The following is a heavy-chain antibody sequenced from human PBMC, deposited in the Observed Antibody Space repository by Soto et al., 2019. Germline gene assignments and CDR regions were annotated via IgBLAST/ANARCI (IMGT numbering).Heavy chain of an antibody. CDR1: GFTLISHG. CDR3: ARSAYGDYEGHDAFDI. V-gene: IGHV3-33*01. Sequence: QVQLVESGGGVVQPGKSLRLSCEASGFTLISHGMHCVRQAPGKGLEWVAVIWNDGSYKYYPDSVKGRFTISRDDSKNTLYLQMDSLRVEDTAFYYCARSAYGDYEGHDAFDIWGQGTMVTVSS. CDR2: IWNDGSYK. J-gene: IGHJ3*02. D-gene: IGHD4-17*01.